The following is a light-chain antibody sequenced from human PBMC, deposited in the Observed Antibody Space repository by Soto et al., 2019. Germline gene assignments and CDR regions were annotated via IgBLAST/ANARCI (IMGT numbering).Light chain of an antibody. V-gene: IGKV3-11*01. CDR2: DAS. Sequence: EVLLTQSPATLSFTPGESATLSCRASQPINTYLGWYQQKSGQSPRLLIYDASNRAADIPARFSASGFGTDFTLPISSLKPEDFGTYYCHHPSNWPPEDTFGQGTKLEI. J-gene: IGKJ2*01. CDR3: HHPSNWPPEDT. CDR1: QPINTY.